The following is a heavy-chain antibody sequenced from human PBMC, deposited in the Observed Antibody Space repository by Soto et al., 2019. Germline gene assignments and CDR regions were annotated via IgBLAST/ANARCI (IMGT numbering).Heavy chain of an antibody. CDR1: GGSISSSSYY. CDR3: AHYDSSGYLDY. J-gene: IGHJ4*02. D-gene: IGHD3-22*01. V-gene: IGHV4-39*01. CDR2: MYYSGSS. Sequence: QVQLQESGPGLVKPSETLSLTCTVSGGSISSSSYYWGWIRQPPGKGLEWIGSMYYSGSSYYNPSLKSRVTISVDTSKNQFSLKLSSVTAADTAVYYCAHYDSSGYLDYWGQGTLVTVSS.